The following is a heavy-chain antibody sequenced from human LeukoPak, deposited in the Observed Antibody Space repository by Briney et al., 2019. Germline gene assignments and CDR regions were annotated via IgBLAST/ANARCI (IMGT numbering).Heavy chain of an antibody. CDR3: ARSSVVGTHFDY. CDR1: EYGFPSHC. V-gene: IGHV5-51*01. D-gene: IGHD1-26*01. CDR2: IYPGDSDT. Sequence: GQSLKISCTGSEYGFPSHCIGWVRQMPGKGLEWMGFIYPGDSDTRYSPSFHGQVTISADKSFSTAYLQWTSLKAPDTAIYYCARSSVVGTHFDYWGQGTPVTVSS. J-gene: IGHJ4*02.